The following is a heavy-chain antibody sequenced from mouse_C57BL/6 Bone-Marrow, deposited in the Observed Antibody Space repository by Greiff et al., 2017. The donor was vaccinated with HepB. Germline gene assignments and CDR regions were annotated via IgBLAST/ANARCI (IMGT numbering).Heavy chain of an antibody. CDR3: ARHASSGYVDY. Sequence: EVQWVESGGDLVKPGGSLKLSCAASGFTFSSYGMSWVRQTPDKRLEWVATISSGGSYTYYPDSVKGRFTISRDNAKNTLYLQMSSLKSEDTAMYYCARHASSGYVDYWGQGTTLTVSS. D-gene: IGHD3-2*02. J-gene: IGHJ2*01. CDR1: GFTFSSYG. V-gene: IGHV5-6*01. CDR2: ISSGGSYT.